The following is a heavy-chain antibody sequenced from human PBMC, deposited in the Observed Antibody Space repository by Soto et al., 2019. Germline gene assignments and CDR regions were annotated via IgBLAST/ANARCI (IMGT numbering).Heavy chain of an antibody. CDR3: ALVLPPFDP. Sequence: QVQLVQSGAEVKKPGASVKVSCKASGYTFTSYGISWVRQAPGQGLEWMGWINAYNGNTNYAQKLQGRVTMTTDTSTRTAYMELRILRSAVTPVYYSALVLPPFDPWGQGTLVTVSS. J-gene: IGHJ5*02. V-gene: IGHV1-18*01. CDR1: GYTFTSYG. CDR2: INAYNGNT.